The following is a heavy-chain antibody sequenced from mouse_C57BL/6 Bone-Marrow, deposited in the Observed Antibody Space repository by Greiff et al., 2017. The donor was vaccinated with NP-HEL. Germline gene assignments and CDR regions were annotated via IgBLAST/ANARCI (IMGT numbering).Heavy chain of an antibody. CDR1: GYSITSGYY. CDR2: ISYDGSN. D-gene: IGHD1-1*01. Sequence: EVKLMESGPGLVKPSQSLSLTCSVPGYSITSGYYWNWIRQFPGNKLEWMCYISYDGSNNYNPSLKNRISITRDTSKNQFFLKLNSVTTEDTATYYCARGPFYYYGSSYLNWYFDVWGTGTTVTVSS. CDR3: ARGPFYYYGSSYLNWYFDV. V-gene: IGHV3-6*01. J-gene: IGHJ1*03.